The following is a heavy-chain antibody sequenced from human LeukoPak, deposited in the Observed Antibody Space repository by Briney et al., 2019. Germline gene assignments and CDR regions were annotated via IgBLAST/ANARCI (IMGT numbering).Heavy chain of an antibody. J-gene: IGHJ5*02. CDR3: ARHLHRGYCSSTSCLNWFDP. CDR2: IYPGDSDT. D-gene: IGHD2-2*01. V-gene: IGHV5-51*01. Sequence: GESLKISCKGSGYSFTSYWIGWVRQMPGKGLEWMGIIYPGDSDTRYSRSFQGQVTISADKSISTAYLQWRSLQASDTAMYYCARHLHRGYCSSTSCLNWFDPWGQGTLVTVSS. CDR1: GYSFTSYW.